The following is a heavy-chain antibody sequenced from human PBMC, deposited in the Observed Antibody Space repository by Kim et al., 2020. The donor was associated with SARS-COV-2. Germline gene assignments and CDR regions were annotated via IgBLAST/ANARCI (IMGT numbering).Heavy chain of an antibody. CDR2: INPSGGST. V-gene: IGHV1-46*01. Sequence: ASVKVSCKASGYTFTSYYMHWVRQAPGQGLEWMGIINPSGGSTSYAQKFQGRVTMTRDTSTSTVYMELSSLRSEDTAVYYCARTLITIFGVVTPNYGMDVWGQGTTVTVSS. J-gene: IGHJ6*02. CDR3: ARTLITIFGVVTPNYGMDV. D-gene: IGHD3-3*01. CDR1: GYTFTSYY.